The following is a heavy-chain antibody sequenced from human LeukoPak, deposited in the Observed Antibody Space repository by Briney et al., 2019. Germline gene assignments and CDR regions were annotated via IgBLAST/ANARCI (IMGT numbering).Heavy chain of an antibody. CDR3: ARDKLRGVDP. Sequence: SQTLSLTCTVSGGSISSGGYYWSWIRQLPGKGLEWIGYIYYSGSTYYNPSLKSRVTISVDTSKNQFSLKLSSVTAADTAVYYCARDKLRGVDPWGQGTLVTVSS. J-gene: IGHJ5*02. D-gene: IGHD1-26*01. V-gene: IGHV4-31*03. CDR1: GGSISSGGYY. CDR2: IYYSGST.